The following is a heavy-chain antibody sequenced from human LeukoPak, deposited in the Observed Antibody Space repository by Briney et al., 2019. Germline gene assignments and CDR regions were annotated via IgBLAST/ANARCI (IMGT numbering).Heavy chain of an antibody. Sequence: ASVKVSCKASGGTFSSYAISWVRQAPGQGLEWMGGIIPIFGTANYAQKFQGRVTITADESTSTAYMELSSLRSEDTAVYYCARDSVAPAGKVQAVWFDPWGQGTLVTVSS. CDR3: ARDSVAPAGKVQAVWFDP. CDR2: IIPIFGTA. J-gene: IGHJ5*02. D-gene: IGHD2-2*01. V-gene: IGHV1-69*13. CDR1: GGTFSSYA.